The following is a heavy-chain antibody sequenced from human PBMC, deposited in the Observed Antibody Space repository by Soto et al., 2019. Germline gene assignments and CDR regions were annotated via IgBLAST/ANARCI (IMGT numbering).Heavy chain of an antibody. Sequence: ASVKVSCKASGYTFTSYGMNWVRQAPGRGLEWMGWINPGNGNTKYSQKFQGRVIIERDTSASTAYMELSSLRSEDTAVYYCARVPPGRNGYNKFDDWGQGTLVTVSS. J-gene: IGHJ4*02. V-gene: IGHV1-3*01. CDR1: GYTFTSYG. CDR2: INPGNGNT. CDR3: ARVPPGRNGYNKFDD. D-gene: IGHD5-18*01.